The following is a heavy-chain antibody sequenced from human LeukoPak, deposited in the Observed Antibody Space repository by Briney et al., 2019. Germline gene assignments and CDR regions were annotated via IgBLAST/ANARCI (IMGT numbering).Heavy chain of an antibody. D-gene: IGHD3-22*01. CDR2: ISGSGGST. J-gene: IGHJ4*02. Sequence: GGSLRLSCAASGFTFSSYAMSWVRQAPGKGLEWVSAISGSGGSTYYADSVKGRFTLSRDNSKNTLYLQMNSLRAEDTAVYYCAKDRYYYDSSGYPDYWGQGTLVTVSS. V-gene: IGHV3-23*01. CDR1: GFTFSSYA. CDR3: AKDRYYYDSSGYPDY.